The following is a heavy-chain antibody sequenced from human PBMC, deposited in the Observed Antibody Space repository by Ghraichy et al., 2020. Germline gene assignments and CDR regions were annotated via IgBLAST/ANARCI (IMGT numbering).Heavy chain of an antibody. Sequence: GGSLRLSCAASGFTFSSYWMHWVRQAPGAGLVCVSRINRDGDYTDYADSVKGRFTISRDNARNTLYLQMNSLRAEDTAVYYCVRDDDYYAVDYWGQGTLVTVSS. V-gene: IGHV3-74*01. CDR3: VRDDDYYAVDY. CDR1: GFTFSSYW. CDR2: INRDGDYT. J-gene: IGHJ4*02. D-gene: IGHD2-21*02.